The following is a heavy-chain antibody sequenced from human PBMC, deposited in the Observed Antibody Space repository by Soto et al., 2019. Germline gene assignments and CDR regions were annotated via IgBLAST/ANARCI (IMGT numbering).Heavy chain of an antibody. CDR1: GFSLSTSGVG. Sequence: SGPTLVNPTQTLTLTCTFSGFSLSTSGVGVGWIRQPPGKALERLALIYWNDDKRYSPSLKSRLTITKDTSKNQVVLTMTNMDPVDTATYYCAHSRRDGYNHYYYYGMDVWGQGTTVTVSS. CDR2: IYWNDDK. CDR3: AHSRRDGYNHYYYYGMDV. J-gene: IGHJ6*02. D-gene: IGHD5-12*01. V-gene: IGHV2-5*01.